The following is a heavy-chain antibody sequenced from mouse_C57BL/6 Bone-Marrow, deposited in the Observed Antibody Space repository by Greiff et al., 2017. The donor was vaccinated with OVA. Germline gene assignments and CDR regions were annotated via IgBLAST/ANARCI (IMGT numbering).Heavy chain of an antibody. D-gene: IGHD1-1*01. CDR3: ASYYGSSYFDV. J-gene: IGHJ1*01. Sequence: EVKLMESGPGLVKPSQSLSLTCTVTGYSITSDYAWNWIRQFPGNKLEWMGYISYSGSTSYNPSLKSRISITRDTSKNQFFLQLNSVTTEDTATYYCASYYGSSYFDVWGAGTTVTVSS. CDR2: ISYSGST. CDR1: GYSITSDYA. V-gene: IGHV3-2*02.